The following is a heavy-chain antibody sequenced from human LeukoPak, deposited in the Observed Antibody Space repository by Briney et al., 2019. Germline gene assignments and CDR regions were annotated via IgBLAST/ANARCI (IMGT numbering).Heavy chain of an antibody. CDR2: IRYDGSNK. CDR3: AKDRQSPHIVVVPAATSSFDY. V-gene: IGHV3-30*02. CDR1: GFTFSSYG. J-gene: IGHJ4*02. Sequence: PGGSLRLSCAASGFTFSSYGMHWVRQAPGKGLEWVAFIRYDGSNKYYADSVKGRFTISRDNSKNTLYLQMNSLRAEDTAVYYCAKDRQSPHIVVVPAATSSFDYWGQGTLVTVSS. D-gene: IGHD2-2*01.